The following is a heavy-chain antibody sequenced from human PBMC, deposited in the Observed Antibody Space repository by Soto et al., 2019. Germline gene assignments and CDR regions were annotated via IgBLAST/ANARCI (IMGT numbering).Heavy chain of an antibody. Sequence: PGESLKISCKGSGYSFTSYWISWVRQMPGKGLEWMGRIDPSDSYTNYSPSFQGHVTISADKSISTVYLQWSSLKASDTAMYYCARLVEYSSSYYYYGMDVWGQGTTVTVSS. D-gene: IGHD6-6*01. CDR3: ARLVEYSSSYYYYGMDV. V-gene: IGHV5-10-1*01. CDR1: GYSFTSYW. J-gene: IGHJ6*02. CDR2: IDPSDSYT.